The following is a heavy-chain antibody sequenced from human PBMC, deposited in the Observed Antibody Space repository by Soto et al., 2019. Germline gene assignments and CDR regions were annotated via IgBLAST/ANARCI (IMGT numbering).Heavy chain of an antibody. J-gene: IGHJ4*02. CDR3: AKLWFGELAPVDY. V-gene: IGHV3-23*01. CDR2: IGGSGGST. CDR1: AFTFSSYA. D-gene: IGHD3-10*01. Sequence: PGGSLRLSCAASAFTFSSYAMSWVRQAPGKGLEWVSTIGGSGGSTYYADSVKGRFTISRDNSKNTLYLQMNSLRAEDTATYYCAKLWFGELAPVDYWGQGTLVTVSS.